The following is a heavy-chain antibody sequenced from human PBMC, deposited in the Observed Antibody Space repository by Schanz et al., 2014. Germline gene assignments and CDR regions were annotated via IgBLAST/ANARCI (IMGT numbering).Heavy chain of an antibody. V-gene: IGHV3-74*02. CDR3: TRGSGSRSYGWYYDS. CDR1: GFTFSSYW. J-gene: IGHJ4*01. Sequence: EVQLVESGGGLVQPGGSLRLSCAASGFTFSSYWMHWVRQAPGKGLVWISRINSDGSSASYADSVKGRFTISRDNAKNPLYLQMNSVRAEDSAVYYCTRGSGSRSYGWYYDSWGQGILVAVSS. CDR2: INSDGSSA. D-gene: IGHD3-10*01.